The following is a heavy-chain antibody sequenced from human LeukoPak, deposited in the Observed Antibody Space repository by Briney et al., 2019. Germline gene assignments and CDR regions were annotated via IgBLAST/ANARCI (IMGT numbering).Heavy chain of an antibody. Sequence: GGSLRLSCAASGFTFSDYNMNWVRQAPGKGLEWVSSISSSSGYIYYADSVKGRFTISRDNAKNSLYLQMNSLRAEDTAVYYCARVRYSYGSNDAFDIWGQGTMVTVSS. CDR2: ISSSSGYI. CDR1: GFTFSDYN. J-gene: IGHJ3*02. CDR3: ARVRYSYGSNDAFDI. V-gene: IGHV3-21*01. D-gene: IGHD5-18*01.